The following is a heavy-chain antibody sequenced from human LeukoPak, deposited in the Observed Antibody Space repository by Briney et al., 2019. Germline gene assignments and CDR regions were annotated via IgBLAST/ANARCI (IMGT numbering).Heavy chain of an antibody. J-gene: IGHJ4*02. D-gene: IGHD5-12*01. CDR2: IDPNSGGT. Sequence: GASVKVSCKASGYTFTGYYMHWVRQAPGQGLEWMGRIDPNSGGTNYAQRFQDRVTMTRDTSISTAYMEPSGLRSDDSAVYYCARVVPTITFDYWGQGALVTVSS. CDR3: ARVVPTITFDY. V-gene: IGHV1-2*06. CDR1: GYTFTGYY.